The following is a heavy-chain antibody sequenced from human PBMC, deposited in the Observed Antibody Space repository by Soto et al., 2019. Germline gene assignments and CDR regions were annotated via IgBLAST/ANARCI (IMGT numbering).Heavy chain of an antibody. CDR1: GFTFDDYA. V-gene: IGHV3-9*01. D-gene: IGHD4-17*01. Sequence: EVQLVESGGGLVQPGRSLRLSCAASGFTFDDYAMHWVRQGPGKGLEWVSSISWNSGNLGYADSVKGRFIISRDNAKNYLYLQMNSLRGEDTALYYCAKGASTTVFAFNDYWGQGTLVTVSS. CDR2: ISWNSGNL. CDR3: AKGASTTVFAFNDY. J-gene: IGHJ4*02.